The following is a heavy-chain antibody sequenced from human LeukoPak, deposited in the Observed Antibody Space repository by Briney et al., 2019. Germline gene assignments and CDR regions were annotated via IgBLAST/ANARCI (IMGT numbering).Heavy chain of an antibody. V-gene: IGHV5-51*01. CDR2: IYPGDSET. CDR3: ERLYNWNDGFDH. J-gene: IGHJ4*02. D-gene: IGHD1-1*01. CDR1: GYSFTSYW. Sequence: GESLKISCKGSGYSFTSYWIAWVRQMPGKGLEWMGIIYPGDSETRYSPSFSPSFQGQVTISADKSISTAYLRWSSLKASDTGRYYCERLYNWNDGFDHWGQGTLVTVSS.